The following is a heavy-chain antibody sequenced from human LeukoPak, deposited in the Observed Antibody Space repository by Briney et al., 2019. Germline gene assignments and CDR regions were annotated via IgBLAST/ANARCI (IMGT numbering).Heavy chain of an antibody. D-gene: IGHD3-3*01. V-gene: IGHV3-23*01. CDR2: ISGSGGST. CDR1: GFTFSSYA. J-gene: IGHJ6*03. CDR3: AKDLKRDFWSGYLYYYYYMDV. Sequence: PGGSLRLSCAASGFTFSSYAMTWVRQAPGKGLEWVSAISGSGGSTYHADSVKGRFTISRDNSENTLYLQMNSLRAEDTAVYYCAKDLKRDFWSGYLYYYYYMDVWGKGTTVTVSS.